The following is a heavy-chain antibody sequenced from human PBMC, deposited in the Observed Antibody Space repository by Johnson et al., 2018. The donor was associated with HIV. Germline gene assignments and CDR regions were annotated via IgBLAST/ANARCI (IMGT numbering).Heavy chain of an antibody. CDR2: IRYDGSTK. CDR3: AKVRGWSDDTFDI. D-gene: IGHD5-12*01. V-gene: IGHV3-30*02. CDR1: GFTFSSYG. J-gene: IGHJ3*02. Sequence: QVQLVESGGGVFQPGGSLRLSCAASGFTFSSYGMHWVRQAPGKGLEWVAFIRYDGSTKYYADSVKGRFTIPRDNSKNTLYLQMNSLRAEDTAVYYCAKVRGWSDDTFDIWGQGTMVTVSS.